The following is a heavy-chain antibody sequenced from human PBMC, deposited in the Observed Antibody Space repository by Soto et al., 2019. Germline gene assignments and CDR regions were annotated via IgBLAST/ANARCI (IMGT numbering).Heavy chain of an antibody. V-gene: IGHV3-15*07. CDR1: GIIFSDAW. CDR3: VWGNLLNGDWFDP. Sequence: EVHLLQSGGGLVKSGESLRLSCAVSGIIFSDAWMNWVRQAPGKGPEWAGRIKGKGDNGATDYAAPVKSRFTISRDDSKNTLYLQMNSLETEDTGVYYCVWGNLLNGDWFDPWGQGTLVTVSS. CDR2: IKGKGDNGAT. D-gene: IGHD7-27*01. J-gene: IGHJ5*02.